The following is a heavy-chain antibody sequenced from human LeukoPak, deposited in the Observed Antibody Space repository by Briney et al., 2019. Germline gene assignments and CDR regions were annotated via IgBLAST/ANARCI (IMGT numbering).Heavy chain of an antibody. CDR2: IYYSGST. V-gene: IGHV4-30-4*07. CDR1: GGSIASGDYS. D-gene: IGHD5-24*01. CDR3: AREEGDWRWLQYDY. J-gene: IGHJ4*02. Sequence: PSQTLSLTCAVSGGSIASGDYSWSWIRQPPGKVLEWIGYIYYSGSTYYNPSLKSRVTISVDTSKNQFSLKLSSVTAADTAVYYCAREEGDWRWLQYDYWGQGTLVTVSS.